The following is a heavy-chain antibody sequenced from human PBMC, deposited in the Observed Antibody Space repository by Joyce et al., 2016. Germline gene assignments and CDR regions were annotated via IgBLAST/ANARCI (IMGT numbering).Heavy chain of an antibody. J-gene: IGHJ4*02. V-gene: IGHV1-2*02. CDR1: GYTFSDYY. CDR3: AKIALSESDH. D-gene: IGHD2-21*01. Sequence: QVQLVQSGAEVKNPGASVKVSCKASGYTFSDYYINWVRQAPGQGLEWGGWINPKSGETKYEQKCKGRVTKTRDTSMTTAYMEISRLRFDDTAVYYCAKIALSESDHWGQGTLVSVSS. CDR2: INPKSGET.